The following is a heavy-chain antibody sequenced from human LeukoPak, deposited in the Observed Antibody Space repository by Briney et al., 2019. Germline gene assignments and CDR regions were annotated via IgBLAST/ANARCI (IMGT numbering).Heavy chain of an antibody. V-gene: IGHV3-21*01. CDR1: GFTFSNFA. CDR2: ISSTNTYI. D-gene: IGHD3-16*01. CDR3: AREGGDAFDI. Sequence: GGSLRLSCAVSGFTFSNFAMTWVRQAPGKGLEWVASISSTNTYIKYADSVKGRFTISRDNTKNSVFLQMNSLTGEDTAVYYCAREGGDAFDIWGQGTMVTVSS. J-gene: IGHJ3*02.